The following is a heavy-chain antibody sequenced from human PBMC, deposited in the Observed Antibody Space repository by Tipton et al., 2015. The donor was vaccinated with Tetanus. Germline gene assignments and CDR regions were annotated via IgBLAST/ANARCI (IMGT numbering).Heavy chain of an antibody. CDR3: GRVPVDDGAKGGNIDY. CDR2: FYYSGST. V-gene: IGHV4-39*07. Sequence: TLSLTCTVSGDSIGSSSYYWGWIRQPPGKGLEWIGSFYYSGSTYYNPSLKSRVAISVDTSKNQSSLKLSSVTAADTAVYYCGRVPVDDGAKGGNIDYWGQGTQVTVSS. J-gene: IGHJ4*02. D-gene: IGHD4-23*01. CDR1: GDSIGSSSYY.